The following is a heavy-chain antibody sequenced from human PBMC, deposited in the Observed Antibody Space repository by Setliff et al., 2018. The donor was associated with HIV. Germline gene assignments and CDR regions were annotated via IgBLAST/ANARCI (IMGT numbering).Heavy chain of an antibody. Sequence: PSETLSLTCAVYGGSFSGYYWSWIRQPPGKGLEWIGEINHSGSTNYNPSLKSRVTMSVEASKSQFSLKLSSVTAADTAVYYCARSDGESGYSTGWYYFDYWGQGTLVTVSS. CDR1: GGSFSGYY. CDR3: ARSDGESGYSTGWYYFDY. J-gene: IGHJ4*02. V-gene: IGHV4-34*01. D-gene: IGHD6-19*01. CDR2: INHSGST.